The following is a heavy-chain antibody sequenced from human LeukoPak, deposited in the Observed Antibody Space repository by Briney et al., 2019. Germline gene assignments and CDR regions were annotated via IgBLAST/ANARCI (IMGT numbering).Heavy chain of an antibody. J-gene: IGHJ4*02. Sequence: SETLSLTCTVSGGSINNYFWSWIRQPPGKALEWIGYIYYSGSTNYNPSLKGRGTISVDTSKNHFSLKLSSVTAADTAVYYCARGYSTSWYYFDYWGQGTLVTVSS. CDR1: GGSINNYF. D-gene: IGHD6-13*01. CDR3: ARGYSTSWYYFDY. V-gene: IGHV4-59*01. CDR2: IYYSGST.